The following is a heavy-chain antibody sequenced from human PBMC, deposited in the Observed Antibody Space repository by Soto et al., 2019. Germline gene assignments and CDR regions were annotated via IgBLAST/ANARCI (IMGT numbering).Heavy chain of an antibody. J-gene: IGHJ3*02. CDR1: GCSIISYF. CDR3: ARDHKEAFDI. Sequence: TLSLTCTVSGCSIISYFLNWIRQAPGKGLEWIGYMYFNESTNYNPSLKSRVTISLDTSKSLFSLKLNSVTAADTAVYYCARDHKEAFDIWGQGTLVTVSS. CDR2: MYFNEST. V-gene: IGHV4-59*01.